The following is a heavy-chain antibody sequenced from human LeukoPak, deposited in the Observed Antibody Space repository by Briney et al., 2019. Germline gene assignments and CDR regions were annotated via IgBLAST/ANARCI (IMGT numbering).Heavy chain of an antibody. CDR3: TRGDSSSKIDY. V-gene: IGHV3-7*01. D-gene: IGHD6-6*01. CDR1: GFTFRGYW. J-gene: IGHJ4*02. Sequence: PGGSLRLSCAASGFTFRGYWMSWVRQAPGKGLEWVANIKEDGSEKYYVDSVKSRFTISRDNAKNSLNLQMDSLRVEDTAVYYCTRGDSSSKIDYWGQGTLVTVSS. CDR2: IKEDGSEK.